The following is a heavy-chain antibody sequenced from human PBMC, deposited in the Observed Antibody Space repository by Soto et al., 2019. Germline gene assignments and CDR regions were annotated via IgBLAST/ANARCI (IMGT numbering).Heavy chain of an antibody. V-gene: IGHV1-3*01. CDR2: INAGNGNT. CDR3: ARDNGYYDFWSGYWPPPWFDY. Sequence: ASVKVSCKASGYTFTSYAMHWVRQAPGQRLEWMGWINAGNGNTKYSQKFQGRVTITRDTSTSTAYMELRSLRSDDTAVYYCARDNGYYDFWSGYWPPPWFDYWGQGTLVTVSS. CDR1: GYTFTSYA. D-gene: IGHD3-3*01. J-gene: IGHJ4*02.